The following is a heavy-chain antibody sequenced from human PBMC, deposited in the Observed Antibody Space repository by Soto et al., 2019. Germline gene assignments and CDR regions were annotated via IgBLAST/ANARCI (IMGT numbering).Heavy chain of an antibody. CDR1: GFTFDDYA. J-gene: IGHJ6*01. D-gene: IGHD3-10*01. Sequence: PGGSLRLSCAASGFTFDDYAMHWVRQAPGKGLEWVSGISWNSGSIGYADSVKGRFTISRANAKNSLYLQMNSLRAEDTALYYCAKEDRLMTMVRGDPRADYYYYSLAVWGLGRTLTVST. V-gene: IGHV3-9*01. CDR2: ISWNSGSI. CDR3: AKEDRLMTMVRGDPRADYYYYSLAV.